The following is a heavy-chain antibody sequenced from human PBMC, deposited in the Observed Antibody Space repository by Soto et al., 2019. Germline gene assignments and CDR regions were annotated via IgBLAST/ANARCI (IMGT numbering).Heavy chain of an antibody. D-gene: IGHD3-22*01. CDR3: STRAYDTNGYYRFDP. CDR2: INHSGRV. CDR1: GGSFSGHS. J-gene: IGHJ5*01. Sequence: QVQLQPWGAGLLKPSETLSLTCAVYGGSFSGHSWTWIGQSPGKGLEWIGDINHSGRVNYSPSLKSRVTISLDTSKNQFSLTLSAVTAADTAMYYCSTRAYDTNGYYRFDPWGQGTLVTVSS. V-gene: IGHV4-34*01.